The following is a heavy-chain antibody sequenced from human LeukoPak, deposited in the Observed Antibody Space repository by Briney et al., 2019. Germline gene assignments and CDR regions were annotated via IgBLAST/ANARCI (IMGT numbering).Heavy chain of an antibody. V-gene: IGHV3-49*03. D-gene: IGHD2-21*02. CDR3: TRVCGGDCYAGPNDAFDI. CDR2: IRSKAYGGTT. J-gene: IGHJ3*02. Sequence: GGSLRLSCTASGFTFGDYAMSWFRQAPGKGLEWIGFIRSKAYGGTTEYAASVKGRFTISRDDSKSIAYPQMNSLKTEDTAVYYCTRVCGGDCYAGPNDAFDIWGQGTMVTVSS. CDR1: GFTFGDYA.